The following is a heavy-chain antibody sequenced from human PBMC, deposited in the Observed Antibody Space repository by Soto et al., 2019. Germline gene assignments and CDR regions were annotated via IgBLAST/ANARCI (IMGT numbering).Heavy chain of an antibody. CDR1: GFTVSSNY. J-gene: IGHJ6*02. CDR3: ARDSTVTTWGTTTYGMDG. Sequence: EVQLVESGGGLIQPGGSLRLSCAASGFTVSSNYMSWVRQAPGKGLEWVSVIYSGGSTYYADSVKGRFTISRDNAKNTLYRQMNSLRAEDTAVYYCARDSTVTTWGTTTYGMDGWGQGTTVTVYS. V-gene: IGHV3-53*01. CDR2: IYSGGST. D-gene: IGHD4-17*01.